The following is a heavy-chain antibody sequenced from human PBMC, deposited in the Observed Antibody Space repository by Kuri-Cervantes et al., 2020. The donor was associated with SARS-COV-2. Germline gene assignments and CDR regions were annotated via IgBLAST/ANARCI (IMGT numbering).Heavy chain of an antibody. Sequence: SETLSLTCTVSRGSISSSSYYWGWIRQPPGKGLEWIGSIYYTGNTYYNPSLNSRVTMSVDTSKNQFSLKVSSVTAADTAVYYCARALRCTNGVCYRSWFDPWGQGTLVTVSS. D-gene: IGHD2-8*01. CDR2: IYYTGNT. J-gene: IGHJ5*02. V-gene: IGHV4-39*01. CDR1: RGSISSSSYY. CDR3: ARALRCTNGVCYRSWFDP.